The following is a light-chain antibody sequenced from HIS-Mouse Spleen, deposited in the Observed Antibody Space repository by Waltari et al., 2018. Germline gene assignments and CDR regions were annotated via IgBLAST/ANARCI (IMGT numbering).Light chain of an antibody. V-gene: IGLV3-21*03. Sequence: SSGLTHPPSVSVAPGKLARLTWGGNTIGRTIVDWYQQKPGQAPVLVVYDDSERPSGIPERFSGSNSGNTATLTISRVEAGDEADYYCQVWDSSSDLWVFGGGTKLTVL. CDR3: QVWDSSSDLWV. CDR1: TIGRTI. J-gene: IGLJ3*02. CDR2: DDS.